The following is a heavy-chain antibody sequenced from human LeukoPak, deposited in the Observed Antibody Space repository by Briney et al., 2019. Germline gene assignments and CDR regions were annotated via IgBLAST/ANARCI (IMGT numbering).Heavy chain of an antibody. CDR3: NTVYYYGSGSYSGY. CDR2: IKSKIDGGTA. D-gene: IGHD3-10*01. CDR1: GFTFYNAG. Sequence: GGSLRLSCAASGFTFYNAGLSWVRQAPGKGLEWVGRIKSKIDGGTADYAAPVKGRFTMSRDDSKNMLYLQMNSLKTEDTAVYYCNTVYYYGSGSYSGYWGQGTLVTVSS. J-gene: IGHJ4*02. V-gene: IGHV3-15*01.